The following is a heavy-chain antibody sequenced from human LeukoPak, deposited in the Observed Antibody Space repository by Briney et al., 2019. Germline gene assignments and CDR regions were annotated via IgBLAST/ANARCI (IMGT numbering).Heavy chain of an antibody. CDR3: ARDRRLYSNHLFDP. CDR2: IIPIFGTA. D-gene: IGHD4-11*01. Sequence: GASVKVSCKASGGTFSSYAISWVRQSPGQGLEWMGGIIPIFGTANYAQKFQGRVTITADESTSTAYMELSSLRSEDTAVYYCARDRRLYSNHLFDPWGQGTLVTVSS. V-gene: IGHV1-69*13. J-gene: IGHJ5*02. CDR1: GGTFSSYA.